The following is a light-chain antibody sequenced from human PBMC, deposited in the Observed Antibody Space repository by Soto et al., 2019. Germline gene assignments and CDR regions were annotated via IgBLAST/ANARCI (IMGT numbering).Light chain of an antibody. CDR3: HQYGSSPKT. Sequence: EIVLTHSPGTLSLSPLQRAILSFMSSQSVRSGNLSWYQQKPGQAPRLLIYGTSNRATGIPDRFSGSGSGTDFTLTISRLEREDFAVYYCHQYGSSPKTFGQGTKVDI. V-gene: IGKV3-20*01. CDR2: GTS. J-gene: IGKJ1*01. CDR1: QSVRSGN.